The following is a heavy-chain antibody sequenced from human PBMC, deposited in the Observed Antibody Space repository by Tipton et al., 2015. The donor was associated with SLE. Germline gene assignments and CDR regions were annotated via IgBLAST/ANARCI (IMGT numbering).Heavy chain of an antibody. D-gene: IGHD6-19*01. CDR2: IYHSGST. CDR3: ARDSSPVAGTPWFDP. CDR1: GYSISSGYY. V-gene: IGHV4-38-2*02. Sequence: TLSLTCAVSGYSISSGYYWGWIRQPPGKGLEWIGSIYHSGSTYYNPSLKSRVTISVDTSKNQFSLKLSSVTAADTAVYYCARDSSPVAGTPWFDPWGQGTLVTVSS. J-gene: IGHJ5*02.